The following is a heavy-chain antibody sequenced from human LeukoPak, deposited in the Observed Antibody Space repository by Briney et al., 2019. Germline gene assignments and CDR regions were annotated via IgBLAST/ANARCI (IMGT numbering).Heavy chain of an antibody. CDR2: IIPIFGTA. CDR3: ARGGVLVVPAAMSWFDP. V-gene: IGHV1-69*06. D-gene: IGHD2-2*01. Sequence: GSSVKVSCKSSGGTFSSYAISWMRQAPGQGLEWMGVIIPIFGTANYAQEFQGRVTITADKSTSTAYMELSSLRSEDTAVYYCARGGVLVVPAAMSWFDPWGQGTLVTVSS. J-gene: IGHJ5*02. CDR1: GGTFSSYA.